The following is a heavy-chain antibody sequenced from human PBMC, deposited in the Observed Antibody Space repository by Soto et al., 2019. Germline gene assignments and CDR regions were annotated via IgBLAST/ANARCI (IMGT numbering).Heavy chain of an antibody. D-gene: IGHD4-17*01. Sequence: ASVKVSCKASGYTFISYYIHWVRQAPGQGLEWMGVINPSGGNTVYAQKFQGRVTMTRDTSTSTVYMELSSLRFEGTAVYYCARLAAVTPPYYFDYWGQGTQVTVSS. CDR3: ARLAAVTPPYYFDY. J-gene: IGHJ4*02. CDR2: INPSGGNT. CDR1: GYTFISYY. V-gene: IGHV1-46*01.